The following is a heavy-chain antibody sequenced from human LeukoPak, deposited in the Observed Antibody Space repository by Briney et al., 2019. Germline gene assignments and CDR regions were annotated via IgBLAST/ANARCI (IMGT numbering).Heavy chain of an antibody. CDR3: AMAVAAANYFDY. CDR1: GFTFSSYA. J-gene: IGHJ4*02. CDR2: ISGGGGST. Sequence: PGGSLRLSCAASGFTFSSYAMSWVRQAPGKGLEWVSAISGGGGSTYYADSVKGRFTISRDNPKNTLYLQMNSLRAEDTAVYYCAMAVAAANYFDYWGQGTLVTVSS. D-gene: IGHD6-19*01. V-gene: IGHV3-23*01.